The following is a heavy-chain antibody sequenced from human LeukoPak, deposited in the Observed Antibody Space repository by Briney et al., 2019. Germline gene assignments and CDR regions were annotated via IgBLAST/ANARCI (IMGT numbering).Heavy chain of an antibody. D-gene: IGHD2-21*01. CDR1: GFSISTHY. J-gene: IGHJ4*02. CDR2: IYRGGET. Sequence: GGSLRLSCAASGFSISTHYMSWVRQAPGKGLEWVSIIYRGGETYYADSVKRRFSIARDSSRNTLYLQMNSLRAEDTAIYYCAMDCCGHLRGDYWGQGTLLTVAS. CDR3: AMDCCGHLRGDY. V-gene: IGHV3-53*01.